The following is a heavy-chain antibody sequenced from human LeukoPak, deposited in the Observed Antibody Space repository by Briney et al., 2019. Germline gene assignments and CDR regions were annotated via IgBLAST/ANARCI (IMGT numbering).Heavy chain of an antibody. V-gene: IGHV1-3*01. Sequence: ASVKVSGKASGHTFTSYTMHWVRQAPGQRLEWMGWINAGNGNTKYSQKFQGRVTIARDTSASTAYMELSSLRSEDTAVYYCARVFYYDGSDYRNWFDPWGQGTLVTVSS. CDR3: ARVFYYDGSDYRNWFDP. J-gene: IGHJ5*02. CDR2: INAGNGNT. D-gene: IGHD3-22*01. CDR1: GHTFTSYT.